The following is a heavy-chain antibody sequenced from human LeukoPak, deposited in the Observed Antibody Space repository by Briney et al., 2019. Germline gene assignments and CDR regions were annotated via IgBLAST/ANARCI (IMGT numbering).Heavy chain of an antibody. CDR2: ISAYNGNT. CDR3: ARDHYDFWSRSRAANDAFDI. Sequence: GASVKVSCKASGNTFTSYGINWVRQAPGQGLEWMGWISAYNGNTNYAQRLQGRVTMTTDTSTSTAYMELRSLRSDDTAVYYCARDHYDFWSRSRAANDAFDIWGQGTMVTVSS. V-gene: IGHV1-18*01. J-gene: IGHJ3*02. D-gene: IGHD3-3*01. CDR1: GNTFTSYG.